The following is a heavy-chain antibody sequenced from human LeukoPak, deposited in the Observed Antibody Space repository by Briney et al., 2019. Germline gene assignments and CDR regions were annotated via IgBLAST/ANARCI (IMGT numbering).Heavy chain of an antibody. CDR1: GFTFSSYW. D-gene: IGHD6-19*01. V-gene: IGHV3-74*03. J-gene: IGHJ4*02. CDR3: ARVGGPGWYGY. Sequence: GGSLRLSCAASGFTFSSYWMHWVRQVPGKGLVWVSCINIDGSTTTYADSVKGRFTISRDNAKNTLYLQMNSLRAEDTALYYCARVGGPGWYGYWGQGTLVTVSS. CDR2: INIDGSTT.